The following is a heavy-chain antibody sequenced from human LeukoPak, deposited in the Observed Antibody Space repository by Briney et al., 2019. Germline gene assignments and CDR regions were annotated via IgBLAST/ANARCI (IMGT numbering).Heavy chain of an antibody. Sequence: KPSETLSLTCTVSGGSISNISYYWGWIRQPPGKGLEWIGNIYYSGSTFYNPSLMGRVSISVDTSKNQFSLKLSSVTAADTAVYYCARVGFWSGSGFFRNWFDPWGQGTLVTVSS. CDR1: GGSISNISYY. D-gene: IGHD3-3*01. J-gene: IGHJ5*02. V-gene: IGHV4-39*07. CDR3: ARVGFWSGSGFFRNWFDP. CDR2: IYYSGST.